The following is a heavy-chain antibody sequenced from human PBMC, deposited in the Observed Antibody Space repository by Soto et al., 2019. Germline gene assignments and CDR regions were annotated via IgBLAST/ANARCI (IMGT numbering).Heavy chain of an antibody. V-gene: IGHV3-30-3*01. CDR2: ISYDGSNK. CDR3: ARAGYNHYGMDV. CDR1: GFTFSSYA. Sequence: GGSLRLSCAASGFTFSSYAMHWVRQAPGKGLEWVAVISYDGSNKYYADSVKGRFTISRDNSKNTLYLQMNSLRAEDTAVYYCARAGYNHYGMDVWRQGTTVTVSS. J-gene: IGHJ6*02.